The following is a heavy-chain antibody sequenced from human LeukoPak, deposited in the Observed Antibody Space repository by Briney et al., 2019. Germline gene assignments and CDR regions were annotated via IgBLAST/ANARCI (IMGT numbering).Heavy chain of an antibody. CDR3: ARATYCSGGSCYYPGGY. D-gene: IGHD2-15*01. CDR2: ISGGSSDI. J-gene: IGHJ4*02. V-gene: IGHV3-21*01. CDR1: GFTFSNYA. Sequence: PGGSLRLSCAASGFTFSNYAMNWVRQAPGKGLEWVSSISGGSSDIYYADSVKGRFTISRDNAKKSLYLQMISLRAEDTAVYYCARATYCSGGSCYYPGGYWGQGTLVTVSS.